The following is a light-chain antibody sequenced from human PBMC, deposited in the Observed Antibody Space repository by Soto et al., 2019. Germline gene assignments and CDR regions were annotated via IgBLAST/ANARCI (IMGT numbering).Light chain of an antibody. CDR2: DAS. Sequence: EIVLTQSPATLSLSPGERATIPCRASQSVSSYLAWYKQKPGQAPSLLIYDASNRATGIPARFSGSGSGTDFTLTIRSLEPEDFAVYYCQQRSNWWTFGQGTKVDIK. CDR1: QSVSSY. V-gene: IGKV3-11*01. CDR3: QQRSNWWT. J-gene: IGKJ1*01.